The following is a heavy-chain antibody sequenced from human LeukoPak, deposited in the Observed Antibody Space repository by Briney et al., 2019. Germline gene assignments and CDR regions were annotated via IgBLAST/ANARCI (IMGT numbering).Heavy chain of an antibody. J-gene: IGHJ4*02. D-gene: IGHD5-18*01. CDR2: KKNDGSEK. CDR3: ATEGGKKQLWSKGKIDY. CDR1: GLPFSAIW. V-gene: IGHV3-7*01. Sequence: PGGSRGSSFAAPGLPFSAIWWTGVAQVPGRGLGGGAKKKNDGSEKYYVDSVKGRFTISRDNADNSLFLQMNSLRAEDTAVYYCATEGGKKQLWSKGKIDYWGQGTLVTVSS.